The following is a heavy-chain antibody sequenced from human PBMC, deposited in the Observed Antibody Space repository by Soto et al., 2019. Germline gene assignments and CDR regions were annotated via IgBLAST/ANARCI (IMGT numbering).Heavy chain of an antibody. V-gene: IGHV4-39*01. Sequence: QLQLQESGPGLVKPSETLSLTCSVSGGSISTSSYFWGWIRQPPGKGLEWVGAVHYSGSGNYRSSLPRRVAISIDTSHDQYSLRLRYVTAADTAVYYCARHRWGSGSYSGLLDYWGQGALVTVSS. CDR2: VHYSGSG. J-gene: IGHJ4*02. CDR1: GGSISTSSYF. CDR3: ARHRWGSGSYSGLLDY. D-gene: IGHD3-10*01.